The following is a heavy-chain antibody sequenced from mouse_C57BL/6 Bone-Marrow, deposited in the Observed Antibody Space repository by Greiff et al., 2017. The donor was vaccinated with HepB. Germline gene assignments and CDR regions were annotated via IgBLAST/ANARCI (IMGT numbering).Heavy chain of an antibody. V-gene: IGHV2-5*01. CDR1: GFSLTSYG. D-gene: IGHD1-1*01. J-gene: IGHJ2*01. CDR2: IWSGGST. Sequence: QVQLKQSGPGLVQPSQSLSITCTVSGFSLTSYGVHWVRQSPGKGLEWLGVIWSGGSTDYNAAFMSRLSITKDNSKSQVFFKMNSLQADDTAIYYCAKGGFITTVVALDYWGQGTTLTVSS. CDR3: AKGGFITTVVALDY.